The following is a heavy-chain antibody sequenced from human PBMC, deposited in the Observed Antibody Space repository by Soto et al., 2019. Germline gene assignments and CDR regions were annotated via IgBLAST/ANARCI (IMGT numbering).Heavy chain of an antibody. J-gene: IGHJ3*02. V-gene: IGHV4-34*01. D-gene: IGHD1-1*01. CDR2: MSHSGGT. CDR1: GGFVSSGSYY. Sequence: QEKLQQWGAGLLKPSETLSLTCAVYGGFVSSGSYYWSWIRQPPGKGLEWIGEMSHSGGTHFNQSLKGLVTVSVDTSKNQFSLKMSSVTAADTALYYWARVERGTATSVVDALDIWGPGTMVTVSS. CDR3: ARVERGTATSVVDALDI.